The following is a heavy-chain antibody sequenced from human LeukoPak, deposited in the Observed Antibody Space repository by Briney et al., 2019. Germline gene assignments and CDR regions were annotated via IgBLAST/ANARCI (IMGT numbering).Heavy chain of an antibody. CDR1: GGSISSGDYY. D-gene: IGHD1-26*01. J-gene: IGHJ6*02. CDR2: IYYSGST. V-gene: IGHV4-61*08. Sequence: SQTLSLTCTVSGGSISSGDYYWSWIRQPPGKGLEWIGYIYYSGSTNYNPSLKSRVTISVDTSKNQFSLKLSSVTAADTAVYYCARGGVYYYYGMDVWGQGTTVTVSS. CDR3: ARGGVYYYYGMDV.